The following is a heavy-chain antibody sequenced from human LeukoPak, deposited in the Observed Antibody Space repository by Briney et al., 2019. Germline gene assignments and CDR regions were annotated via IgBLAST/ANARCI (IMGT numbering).Heavy chain of an antibody. Sequence: PGGSLRLSCAASELTFSNYGMHWVRQAPGKGLEWVAVIPYDGFNPYYADSVKGRFTISRDNSKNTLWLQMNSLRAEDTAVYYCAKVKEMYSSGSYYFDYWGQGTLVTVSS. J-gene: IGHJ4*02. CDR1: ELTFSNYG. V-gene: IGHV3-30*18. CDR3: AKVKEMYSSGSYYFDY. D-gene: IGHD6-19*01. CDR2: IPYDGFNP.